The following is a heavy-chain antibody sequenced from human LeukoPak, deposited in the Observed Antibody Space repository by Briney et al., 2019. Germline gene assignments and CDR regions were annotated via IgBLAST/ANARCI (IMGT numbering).Heavy chain of an antibody. V-gene: IGHV3-30*18. CDR1: GFTLSSYG. J-gene: IGHJ5*02. CDR3: AKHDSSTSSNWFDP. CDR2: ISYDVSNK. Sequence: GRSLRLACAASGFTLSSYGMHWVRQAPGKVLEWVAVISYDVSNKYYADSVKGRFTISRDNSKNTLYLQMNSLRAEDTAVYYCAKHDSSTSSNWFDPWGQGTLVTVSS. D-gene: IGHD2-2*01.